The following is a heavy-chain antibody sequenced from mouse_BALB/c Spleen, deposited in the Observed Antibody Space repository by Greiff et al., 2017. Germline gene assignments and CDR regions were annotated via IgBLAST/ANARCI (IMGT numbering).Heavy chain of an antibody. D-gene: IGHD2-14*01. CDR3: AGIGTTSAWFAY. CDR2: IWSGGST. Sequence: VQLVESGPGLVQPSQSLSITCTVSGFSLTSYGVHWVRQSPGKGLEWLGVIWSGGSTDYNAAFISRLSISKDNSKSQVFFKMNSLQANDTAIYYCAGIGTTSAWFAYWGQGTLVTVSA. CDR1: GFSLTSYG. J-gene: IGHJ3*01. V-gene: IGHV2-2*02.